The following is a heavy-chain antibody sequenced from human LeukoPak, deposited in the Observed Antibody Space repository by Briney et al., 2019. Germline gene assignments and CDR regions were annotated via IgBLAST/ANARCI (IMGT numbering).Heavy chain of an antibody. D-gene: IGHD3-10*01. Sequence: SVKVSCKASGGTFSSYAISWVRQAPGQGLEWMGRIIPILGIANYAQKFQGRVTITADKSTSTAYMELSSLRSEDTAVYYCARVPADYYGSGGSWGQGTLVTVSS. J-gene: IGHJ5*02. CDR1: GGTFSSYA. V-gene: IGHV1-69*04. CDR3: ARVPADYYGSGGS. CDR2: IIPILGIA.